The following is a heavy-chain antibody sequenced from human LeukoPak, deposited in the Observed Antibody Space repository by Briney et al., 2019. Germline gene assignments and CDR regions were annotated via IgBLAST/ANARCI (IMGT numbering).Heavy chain of an antibody. Sequence: PSETLSLTCTVSGGSISSYYWSWIRQPPGKGLEWIGYIYYSGSTNYNPSLKSRVTISVDTSKNQSSLKLSSVTAADTAVYYCAREPSYDSGGDDAFDIWGQGTMVTVSS. V-gene: IGHV4-59*01. CDR2: IYYSGST. CDR1: GGSISSYY. D-gene: IGHD3-22*01. CDR3: AREPSYDSGGDDAFDI. J-gene: IGHJ3*02.